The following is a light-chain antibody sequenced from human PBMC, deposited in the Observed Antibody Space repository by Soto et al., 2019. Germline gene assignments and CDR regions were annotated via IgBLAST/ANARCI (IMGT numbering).Light chain of an antibody. CDR1: SGDIGGYNY. V-gene: IGLV2-14*01. J-gene: IGLJ2*01. CDR2: EVT. CDR3: SSYTTSNTLV. Sequence: QSVLTQPASVSGSPGQSITISCTGTSGDIGGYNYVSWYQQHPGKAPKLMIYEVTNRPSGVSNRFSASKSGNTASLTISGLQAEDEADYYCSSYTTSNTLVFGGGTKLTVL.